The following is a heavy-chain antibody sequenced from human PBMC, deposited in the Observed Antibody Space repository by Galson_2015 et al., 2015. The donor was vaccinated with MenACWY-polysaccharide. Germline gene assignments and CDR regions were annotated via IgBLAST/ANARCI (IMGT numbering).Heavy chain of an antibody. CDR2: IYPADSDT. CDR3: ARLSATGTVTFDY. D-gene: IGHD4-17*01. CDR1: GYSFTSNW. Sequence: QSGAEVTKPGESLQISCKGSGYSFTSNWIGWVRQMPGKGLEWMGIIYPADSDTSYSPSFHGQVTISADKSISTAYLQWSSLKASDTAVYYCARLSATGTVTFDYWGQGTLVTVSS. J-gene: IGHJ4*02. V-gene: IGHV5-51*03.